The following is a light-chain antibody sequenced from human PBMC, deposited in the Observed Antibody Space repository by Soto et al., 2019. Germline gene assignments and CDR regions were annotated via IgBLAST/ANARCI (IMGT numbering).Light chain of an antibody. V-gene: IGKV4-1*01. Sequence: DIVMTQSPDSLTVSLGERATINCRSSQSVLYSSNNKNYLAWYQHKPGQPPKLLIYWASTRDSGVPDRFSGIGSGPDFTLTISSLQAEDVAVYSCQQYYRTPITFGGGTKVEIK. CDR2: WAS. CDR1: QSVLYSSNNKNY. J-gene: IGKJ4*01. CDR3: QQYYRTPIT.